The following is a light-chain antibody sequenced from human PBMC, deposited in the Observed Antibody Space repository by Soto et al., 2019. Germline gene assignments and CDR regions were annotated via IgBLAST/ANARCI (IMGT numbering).Light chain of an antibody. CDR1: QSIGRF. J-gene: IGKJ4*01. CDR2: VAS. V-gene: IGKV1-39*01. CDR3: QQSFTTPLT. Sequence: DIQKTQSPSSLSASVGDRVTITCRASQSIGRFLNWHQQKPGKAPNVLINVASTLRSGVPSRFSGSGSGTDFNLTINSLQPEDFATYFCQQSFTTPLTFGGGTKVEIK.